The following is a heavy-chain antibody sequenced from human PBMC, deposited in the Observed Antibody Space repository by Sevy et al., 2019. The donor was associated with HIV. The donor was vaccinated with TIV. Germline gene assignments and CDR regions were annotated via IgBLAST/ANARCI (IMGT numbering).Heavy chain of an antibody. D-gene: IGHD1-26*01. CDR1: QFNFDTYA. J-gene: IGHJ4*02. CDR2: IWYDGSDA. Sequence: GGCLRLSCVGSQFNFDTYAIHWVRQAPGKGLEWLSMIWYDGSDAYYADSVKGRFAISRDNSKNMVFLQMNSLRAEDTAIYYSATNMLHAGAYYSYFDYWGQGSLVTVSS. V-gene: IGHV3-33*01. CDR3: ATNMLHAGAYYSYFDY.